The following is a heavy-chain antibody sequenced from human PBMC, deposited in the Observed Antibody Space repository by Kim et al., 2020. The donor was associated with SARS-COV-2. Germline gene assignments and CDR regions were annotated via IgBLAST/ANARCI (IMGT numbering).Heavy chain of an antibody. Sequence: GGSLRLSCAASGFAFNTFTMNWVRQAPGEGLEWVSSISSTSTYINYADSVRGRFTVSRDNARNSMYLEMTSLRVDDTSLYYCARVEILGPRYFMDVWGKG. CDR1: GFAFNTFT. CDR3: ARVEILGPRYFMDV. CDR2: ISSTSTYI. V-gene: IGHV3-21*01. D-gene: IGHD3-16*01. J-gene: IGHJ6*03.